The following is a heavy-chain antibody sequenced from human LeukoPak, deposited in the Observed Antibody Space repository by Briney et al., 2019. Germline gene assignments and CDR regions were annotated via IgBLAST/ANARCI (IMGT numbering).Heavy chain of an antibody. Sequence: QSGGSLRLSCAASGFTFSSYAMSWVRQAPGKGLEWVSAISGSGGSTYYADSVKGRFTISRDNSKNTLYLQMNSLRAEDTAVYYCAKGLSSYGWKSYFDYWGQGTLVTVSS. J-gene: IGHJ4*02. CDR1: GFTFSSYA. CDR3: AKGLSSYGWKSYFDY. V-gene: IGHV3-23*01. CDR2: ISGSGGST. D-gene: IGHD5-18*01.